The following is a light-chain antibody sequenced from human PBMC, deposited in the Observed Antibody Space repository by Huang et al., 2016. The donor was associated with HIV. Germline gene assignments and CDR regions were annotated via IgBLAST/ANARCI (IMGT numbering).Light chain of an antibody. Sequence: EIVMTQSPATLSVSPGERATLSCRASQNIRTNVAWYQQKRGQPPRHLIYGASTRAAGIPARFSGSGSGTEFTLILTSLQSEDFAVYYCQHYHDWPPLAFGGGTKVEIK. J-gene: IGKJ4*01. CDR2: GAS. V-gene: IGKV3-15*01. CDR3: QHYHDWPPLA. CDR1: QNIRTN.